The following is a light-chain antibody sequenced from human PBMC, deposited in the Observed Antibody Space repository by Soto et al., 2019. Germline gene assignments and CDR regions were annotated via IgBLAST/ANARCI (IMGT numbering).Light chain of an antibody. CDR3: QQRSNWTPEFT. V-gene: IGKV3-11*01. CDR1: QSVSSY. CDR2: DAS. J-gene: IGKJ3*01. Sequence: EIVLTQSPATLSLSPGERATLSCRASQSVSSYLAWYQQKPGQAPRLLIYDASNRATGIPARFSGSGSGTDFTLTISSLEPEEFAVYYCQQRSNWTPEFTFGPGTKVDIK.